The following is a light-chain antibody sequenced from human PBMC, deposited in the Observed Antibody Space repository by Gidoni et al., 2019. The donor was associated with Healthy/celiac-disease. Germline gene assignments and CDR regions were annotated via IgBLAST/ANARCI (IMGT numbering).Light chain of an antibody. Sequence: ETVFTQSPATLSLSPGERATLSCRASQSVSSYSAWYQQKPGQAPRLLIYDAANRAPGIPARFSGSRSGTDFTLTISSLEPEDFAVYYCQQRSNWPLTFGPGTKVDIK. V-gene: IGKV3-11*01. CDR2: DAA. J-gene: IGKJ3*01. CDR3: QQRSNWPLT. CDR1: QSVSSY.